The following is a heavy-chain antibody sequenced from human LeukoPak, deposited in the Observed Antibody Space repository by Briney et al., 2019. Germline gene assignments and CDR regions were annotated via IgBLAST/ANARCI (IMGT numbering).Heavy chain of an antibody. CDR2: IYTSGST. J-gene: IGHJ5*02. CDR3: ARDRGGPGRFDP. V-gene: IGHV4-4*07. Sequence: PSETLSLTCTVSGGSISSYYWSWIRQPAGKGLEWIGRIYTSGSTNYNPSLKSRVIISLDTSKNQVSLKMTSVTAADTAVYYCARDRGGPGRFDPWGQGTLVTVSS. D-gene: IGHD3-10*01. CDR1: GGSISSYY.